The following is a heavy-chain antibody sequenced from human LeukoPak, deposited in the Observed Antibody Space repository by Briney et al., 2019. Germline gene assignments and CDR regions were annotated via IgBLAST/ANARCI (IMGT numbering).Heavy chain of an antibody. CDR3: ARVRDLLGDLDY. Sequence: SVKVSCKASGGTFSSYAISWVRQAPGQGLEWMGGIIPIFGTANYAQKFQGRVTITADESTSTAYMELSSLRSEDTAVYYCARVRDLLGDLDYWGQGTLVTVSS. CDR1: GGTFSSYA. V-gene: IGHV1-69*13. CDR2: IIPIFGTA. J-gene: IGHJ4*02. D-gene: IGHD3-10*01.